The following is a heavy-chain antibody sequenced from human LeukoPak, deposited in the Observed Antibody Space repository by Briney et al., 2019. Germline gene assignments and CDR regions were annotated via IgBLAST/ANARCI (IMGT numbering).Heavy chain of an antibody. D-gene: IGHD3-16*01. V-gene: IGHV3-7*01. CDR2: IKRDGSEE. Sequence: GGSLRLSCVASKFTFSSSWMSWVRQAPGKGLEWVANIKRDGSEEYYVDSVKGRFTISRDNAKNSLYLQMNSLRAEDTAVYYCARDRSGLGGDYWGQGTLVTVSS. CDR1: KFTFSSSW. CDR3: ARDRSGLGGDY. J-gene: IGHJ4*02.